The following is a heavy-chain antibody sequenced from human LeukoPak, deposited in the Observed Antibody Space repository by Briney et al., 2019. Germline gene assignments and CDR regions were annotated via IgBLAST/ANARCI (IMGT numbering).Heavy chain of an antibody. CDR1: GFTFYDYA. CDR3: AKRGYSYGFHPKMYGMDV. CDR2: ISWNSVSI. V-gene: IGHV3-9*01. D-gene: IGHD5-18*01. J-gene: IGHJ6*02. Sequence: GGALRLSCAASGFTFYDYAMHWVRQAPGKGLEGVSGISWNSVSIGYEDSVKGPFTLSRDNAKNSLYLQMNSLRAEDTALYYCAKRGYSYGFHPKMYGMDVWGQGTTVTVSS.